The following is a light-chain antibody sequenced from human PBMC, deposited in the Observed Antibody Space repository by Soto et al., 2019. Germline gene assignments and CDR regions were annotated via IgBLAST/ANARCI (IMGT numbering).Light chain of an antibody. Sequence: DIQMTQSPSTLSASVGDRVTITCRASQTINNYLNWYQQKPGKAPKCLIYGTSSLQSGVSSRFSGRGSGTDYTLTISSLQPEDFATYYCQQSYDSPPTFGGGTKVEIK. CDR2: GTS. CDR1: QTINNY. CDR3: QQSYDSPPT. V-gene: IGKV1-39*01. J-gene: IGKJ4*01.